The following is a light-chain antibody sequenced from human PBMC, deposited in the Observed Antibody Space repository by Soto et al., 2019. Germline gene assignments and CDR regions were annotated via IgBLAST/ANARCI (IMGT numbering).Light chain of an antibody. CDR1: QSISSW. CDR2: DAS. V-gene: IGKV1-5*01. Sequence: DIQMTQSPSTLSASVGDRVTITCRASQSISSWLAWYQQKPGKAPKLLIYDASSLESGVPSRFSGSGSGTEFTLTISSLQPDDFVTYYCQQYNSYYTFGQGTKLEIK. CDR3: QQYNSYYT. J-gene: IGKJ2*01.